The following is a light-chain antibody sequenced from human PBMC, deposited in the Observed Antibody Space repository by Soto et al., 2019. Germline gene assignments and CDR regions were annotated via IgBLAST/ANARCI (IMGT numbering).Light chain of an antibody. CDR1: QTISSW. CDR2: DAS. J-gene: IGKJ1*01. V-gene: IGKV1-5*01. CDR3: QQYNSYWT. Sequence: DIQMTQSPSTLSASVGGRVTITCRASQTISSWLAWYKQKPGKAPKLLIYDASTLESGVPSRLSGSGSGTQFTLTISSMKPDDYATYYCQQYNSYWTFGQGTKVDIK.